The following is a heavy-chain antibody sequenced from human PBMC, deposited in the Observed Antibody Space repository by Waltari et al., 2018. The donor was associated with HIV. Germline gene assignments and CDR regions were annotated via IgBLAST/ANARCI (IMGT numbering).Heavy chain of an antibody. Sequence: VDLLESGGRLVQPGGSLRLSCVGSGFTFPTYPMSWVRQAPGEGLEWVAGISARGSTTFYADSVKGRFTISRDNSKNTIYLQIDSLRADDTAVYYCAKPRMEYAIRDHFFGLDVWGQGTTVTVSS. D-gene: IGHD2-8*01. V-gene: IGHV3-23*01. J-gene: IGHJ6*02. CDR1: GFTFPTYP. CDR2: ISARGSTT. CDR3: AKPRMEYAIRDHFFGLDV.